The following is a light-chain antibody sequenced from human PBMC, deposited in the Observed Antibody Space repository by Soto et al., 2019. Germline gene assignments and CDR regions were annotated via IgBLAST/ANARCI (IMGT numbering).Light chain of an antibody. Sequence: DIQMNQSPSSLSASVGDRVTITCRASQSISSYLNWYQQKPGKAPKLLIYAASSLQSGVPSRFSGSGSGTDFTLTISSLQPEDFATYYCQQSYSTITFGQGTLLEI. CDR1: QSISSY. CDR3: QQSYSTIT. CDR2: AAS. V-gene: IGKV1-39*01. J-gene: IGKJ5*01.